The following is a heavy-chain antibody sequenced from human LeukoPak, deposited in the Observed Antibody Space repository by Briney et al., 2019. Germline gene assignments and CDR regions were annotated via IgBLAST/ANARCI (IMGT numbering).Heavy chain of an antibody. V-gene: IGHV3-48*03. CDR2: VSSSGDTV. J-gene: IGHJ4*02. CDR1: GFTFPYYE. Sequence: GGSLRLSCAASGFTFPYYEMNWIRQAPGKGLEWMSYVSSSGDTVYYADSVKGRFTISRDHAKNSLYLQMNSLRAEDTAVYYCARTRSGYNLFDYWGQGTLVTVSS. CDR3: ARTRSGYNLFDY. D-gene: IGHD5-24*01.